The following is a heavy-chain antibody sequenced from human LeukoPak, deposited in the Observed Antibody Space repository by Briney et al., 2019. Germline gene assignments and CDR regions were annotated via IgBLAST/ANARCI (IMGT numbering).Heavy chain of an antibody. CDR1: GYTFTSYG. CDR2: ISAYNGST. J-gene: IGHJ4*02. CDR3: ARLQYYYDSSGYLSFFDY. V-gene: IGHV1-18*01. Sequence: ASVKVSCKASGYTFTSYGISWVRQAPGQGLEWMGWISAYNGSTNYAQKLQGRVTMTTDTSTSTAYMELRSLRSDDTAVYYCARLQYYYDSSGYLSFFDYWGQGTLVTVSS. D-gene: IGHD3-22*01.